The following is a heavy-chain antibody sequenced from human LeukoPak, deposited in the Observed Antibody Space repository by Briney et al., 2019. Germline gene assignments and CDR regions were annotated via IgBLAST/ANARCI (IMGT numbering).Heavy chain of an antibody. Sequence: SETLSLTCDGYGESFSGYYCSWIRQPPGNGLEWVGEINHSGSTNYNPSLKSRVTISVDTSKNQFSLKLSSVTAADTAVYYCARSPTPETTVTLYFDYWGQGTLVTVSS. V-gene: IGHV4-34*01. CDR1: GESFSGYY. J-gene: IGHJ4*02. D-gene: IGHD4-17*01. CDR2: INHSGST. CDR3: ARSPTPETTVTLYFDY.